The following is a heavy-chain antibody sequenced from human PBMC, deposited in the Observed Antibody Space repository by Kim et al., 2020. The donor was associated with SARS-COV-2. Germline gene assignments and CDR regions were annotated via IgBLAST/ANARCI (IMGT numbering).Heavy chain of an antibody. CDR2: INAGNGNT. V-gene: IGHV1-3*01. Sequence: ASVKVSCKASGYTFTSYAMHWVRQAPGQRLEWMGWINAGNGNTKYSLKFQGTVTITRDTSASTAYMELSSLRSEDTAVYYCARKREGMDVWGKGTTVTVSS. J-gene: IGHJ6*03. CDR1: GYTFTSYA. CDR3: ARKREGMDV.